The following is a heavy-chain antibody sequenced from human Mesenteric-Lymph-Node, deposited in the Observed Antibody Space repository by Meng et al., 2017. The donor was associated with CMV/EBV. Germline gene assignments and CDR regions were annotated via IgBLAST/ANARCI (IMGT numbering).Heavy chain of an antibody. CDR3: ARGSAYSF. CDR2: IDTSGTST. CDR1: GFIFSNYE. J-gene: IGHJ4*02. V-gene: IGHV3-48*03. D-gene: IGHD3-22*01. Sequence: GESLKISCAASGFIFSNYEMNWVRQAPGKGLEWVAHIDTSGTSTYYADSVKGRVTISRDNAESSLYLQMNSLRAEDTALYYCARGSAYSFWGQGTLVTVPQ.